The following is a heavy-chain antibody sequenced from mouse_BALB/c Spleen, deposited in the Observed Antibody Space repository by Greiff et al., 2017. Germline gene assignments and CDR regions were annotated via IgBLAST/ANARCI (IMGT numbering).Heavy chain of an antibody. V-gene: IGHV5-6*01. D-gene: IGHD3-1*01. Sequence: EVMLVESGGDLVKPGGSLKLSCAASGFTFSSYGMSWVRQTPDKRLEWVATISDGGSYTYYPDSVKGRFTISRDNAKNNLYLQMSSLKSEDTAMYFCAREGRDRAPWFAYWGQGTLVTVSA. J-gene: IGHJ3*01. CDR2: ISDGGSYT. CDR3: AREGRDRAPWFAY. CDR1: GFTFSSYG.